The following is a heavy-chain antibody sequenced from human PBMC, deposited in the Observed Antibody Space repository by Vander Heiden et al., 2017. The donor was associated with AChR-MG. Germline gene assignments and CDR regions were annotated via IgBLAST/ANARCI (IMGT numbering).Heavy chain of an antibody. V-gene: IGHV1-69*06. Sequence: QVQLVQSGGEVKKPGSSVKVSCKAFGGTFSSYSINWARQPPGQGLAWMGGTIPIFGKPNDTQKFQGRVTISADKSTGTANMGLRSLGSDDTAVYYCVRQGEVATMKGNAFDIWGQGTMVTVFS. D-gene: IGHD5-12*01. CDR1: GGTFSSYS. J-gene: IGHJ3*02. CDR2: TIPIFGKP. CDR3: VRQGEVATMKGNAFDI.